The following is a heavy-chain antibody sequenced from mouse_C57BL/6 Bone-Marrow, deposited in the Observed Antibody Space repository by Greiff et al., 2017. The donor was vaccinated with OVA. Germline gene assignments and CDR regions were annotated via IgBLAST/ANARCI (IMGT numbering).Heavy chain of an antibody. CDR1: GYTFTDYN. CDR3: CRSGDYDDVPYYYAMDY. Sequence: EVQLQQSGPELVKPGASVKMSCKASGYTFTDYNMHWVKQSHGKSLEWIGYINPNNGGTSYNQKFKGKATVTVNKSSSTAYMELRSLTSEDSAVYYCCRSGDYDDVPYYYAMDYWGQGTSVTVSS. CDR2: INPNNGGT. J-gene: IGHJ4*01. V-gene: IGHV1-22*01. D-gene: IGHD2-4*01.